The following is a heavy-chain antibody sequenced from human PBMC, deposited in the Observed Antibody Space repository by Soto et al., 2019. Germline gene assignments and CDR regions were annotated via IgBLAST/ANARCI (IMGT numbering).Heavy chain of an antibody. Sequence: PSETLSLTCAVSGVSFTSNNWCTWVRQPPRQGLGCIGGIYRTGSTNYNPSLKSRVTLSLDKSQNQFSLKVTSLTASDTAVYYRASRDPGTSVDYWGQGTLVTVSS. D-gene: IGHD1-7*01. CDR3: ASRDPGTSVDY. CDR1: GVSFTSNNW. J-gene: IGHJ4*02. CDR2: IYRTGST. V-gene: IGHV4-4*02.